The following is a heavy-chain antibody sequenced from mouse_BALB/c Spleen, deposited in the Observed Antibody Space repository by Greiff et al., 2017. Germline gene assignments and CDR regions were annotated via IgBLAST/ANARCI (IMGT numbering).Heavy chain of an antibody. CDR3: ARNPYWYAMDY. CDR2: ISSGSSTI. V-gene: IGHV5-17*02. Sequence: EVHLVESGGGLVQPGGSRKLSCAASGFTFSSFGMHWVRQAPEKGLEWVAYISSGSSTIYYADTVKGRFTISRDNPKNTLFLQMTSLRSEDTAMYYCARNPYWYAMDYWGQGTSVTVSS. J-gene: IGHJ4*01. CDR1: GFTFSSFG. D-gene: IGHD6-5*01.